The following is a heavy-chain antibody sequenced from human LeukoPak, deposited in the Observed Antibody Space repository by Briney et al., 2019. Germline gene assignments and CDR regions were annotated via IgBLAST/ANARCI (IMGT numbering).Heavy chain of an antibody. V-gene: IGHV4-59*01. J-gene: IGHJ4*02. D-gene: IGHD3-16*01. CDR1: GGSFSGYY. CDR3: ARHRFGHLFGY. Sequence: PSETLSLTCAVYGGSFSGYYWSWIRQPPGKGLEWIGYVYHTGHTHYSPSLKSRVTVSLDTSRNQVSLILSSVTAADTAVYYCARHRFGHLFGYWGQGTLVIVSS. CDR2: VYHTGHT.